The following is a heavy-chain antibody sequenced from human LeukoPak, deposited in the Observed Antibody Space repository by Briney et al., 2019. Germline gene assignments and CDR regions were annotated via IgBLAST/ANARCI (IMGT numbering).Heavy chain of an antibody. CDR3: ARGHIVVVPAAISAFDI. Sequence: GGSLRLSCAASGFTFSSYWMSWVRQAPGKGLEWVANIEQDGSEKYYVDSVKGRFTISRDNAKNSLYLQMNSLRAEDTAVYSCARGHIVVVPAAISAFDIWGQGTMVTVSS. V-gene: IGHV3-7*04. J-gene: IGHJ3*02. D-gene: IGHD2-2*01. CDR1: GFTFSSYW. CDR2: IEQDGSEK.